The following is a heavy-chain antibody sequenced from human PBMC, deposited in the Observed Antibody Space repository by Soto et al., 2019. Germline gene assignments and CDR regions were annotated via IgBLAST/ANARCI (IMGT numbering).Heavy chain of an antibody. CDR2: ISGSGGST. Sequence: EVQLLESGGGLVQPGGSLRLSCAASGFTFSSYAMSWVRQAPGKGLEWVSAISGSGGSTYYADSVKGRFTISRDNSKNTLYLQMNSLRAEDTAAYYCAKMSHYYGSGSYNDYWGQGTLVTVSS. V-gene: IGHV3-23*01. CDR3: AKMSHYYGSGSYNDY. D-gene: IGHD3-10*01. CDR1: GFTFSSYA. J-gene: IGHJ4*02.